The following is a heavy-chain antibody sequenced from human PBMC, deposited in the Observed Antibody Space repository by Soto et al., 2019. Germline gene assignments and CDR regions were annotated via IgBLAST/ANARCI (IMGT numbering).Heavy chain of an antibody. CDR1: GYTFDRYG. CDR3: AREGYCSRGSCAVYSHEYFGMDV. CDR2: ISTYNGNT. Sequence: QVQLVQSGAEVKKPGASVQCSCKDSGYTFDRYGISWVRQAPGQGLEWMGWISTYNGNTKYAQKLKGRVTMTTDTFTSTDDKELRSLTSDDTAVYYCAREGYCSRGSCAVYSHEYFGMDVWGQGTTVTVSS. D-gene: IGHD2-15*01. V-gene: IGHV1-18*01. J-gene: IGHJ6*02.